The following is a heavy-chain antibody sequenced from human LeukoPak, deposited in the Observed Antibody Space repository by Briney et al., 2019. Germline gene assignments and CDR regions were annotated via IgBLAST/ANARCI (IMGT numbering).Heavy chain of an antibody. Sequence: SETLSLTCTVSGGSISSSSYYWGWIRQPPGKGLEWIGSIYYSGSTYYNPSLKSRVTISVDTSKNQFSLKLSSVTAADTAVYYCARHSLYSWNDVNRNWFDPWGQGTLVTVSS. J-gene: IGHJ5*02. CDR3: ARHSLYSWNDVNRNWFDP. D-gene: IGHD1-1*01. V-gene: IGHV4-39*01. CDR1: GGSISSSSYY. CDR2: IYYSGST.